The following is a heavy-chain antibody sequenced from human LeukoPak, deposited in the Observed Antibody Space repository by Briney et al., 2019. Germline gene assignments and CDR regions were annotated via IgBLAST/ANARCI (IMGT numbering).Heavy chain of an antibody. D-gene: IGHD2-2*01. CDR3: ARSSIVVVSGAMDYWYFDL. CDR2: VYYNGNT. V-gene: IGHV4-59*08. CDR1: GGSITSYY. Sequence: SETLSLTCTVSGGSITSYYWSWIRQPPGEGLEWIGYVYYNGNTNYNPSLKSRVTISVDTSKNQFSLKLSSVTAADTAVYHCARSSIVVVSGAMDYWYFDLWGRGTLVTVSS. J-gene: IGHJ2*01.